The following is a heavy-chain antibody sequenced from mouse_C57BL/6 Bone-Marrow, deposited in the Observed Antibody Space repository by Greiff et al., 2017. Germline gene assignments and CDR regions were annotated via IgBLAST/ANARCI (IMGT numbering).Heavy chain of an antibody. CDR2: ISDGGSYT. V-gene: IGHV5-4*01. CDR3: ARITTEVAPVDY. J-gene: IGHJ2*01. CDR1: GFTFSSYA. D-gene: IGHD1-1*01. Sequence: EVQVVESGGGLVKPGGSLKLSCAASGFTFSSYAMSWVRQTPEKRLEWVATISDGGSYTYYPDNVKGRFTISRDNAKNNLYLQMSHLKSEDTAMYYCARITTEVAPVDYWGQGTTLTVSS.